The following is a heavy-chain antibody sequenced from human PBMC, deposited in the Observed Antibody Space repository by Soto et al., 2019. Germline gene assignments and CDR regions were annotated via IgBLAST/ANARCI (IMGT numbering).Heavy chain of an antibody. CDR3: ARVPPWGDSGSFYIQHYDS. J-gene: IGHJ4*02. CDR2: INVGSGNT. V-gene: IGHV1-3*01. Sequence: QVQLVQSGAEVKRPGASVKVSCKSSGNSFVTYAIHWVRQAPGQRLQGMGWINVGSGNTKYAQDFQGRVTFTRDTAATTTFMELSSLRSEDAAVYYCARVPPWGDSGSFYIQHYDSWGQGTLVTVSS. D-gene: IGHD3-10*01. CDR1: GNSFVTYA.